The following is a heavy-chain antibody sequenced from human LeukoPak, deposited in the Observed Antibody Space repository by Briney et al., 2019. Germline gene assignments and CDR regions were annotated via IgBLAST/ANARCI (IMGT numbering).Heavy chain of an antibody. CDR2: ISWNSGSI. Sequence: PGGSLRLSCAGSGFTFDEYAMHWVRQAPGKGLEWVSGISWNSGSIAYADSVKGRFTISRDNGKNLLFLQMSSLRAADTALYYCAKGHCSSSICFPNYYYYMDVWGKGTTVTVSS. CDR3: AKGHCSSSICFPNYYYYMDV. D-gene: IGHD2-15*01. V-gene: IGHV3-9*01. CDR1: GFTFDEYA. J-gene: IGHJ6*03.